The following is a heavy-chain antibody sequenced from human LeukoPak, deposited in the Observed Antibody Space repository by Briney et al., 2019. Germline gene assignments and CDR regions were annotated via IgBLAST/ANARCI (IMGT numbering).Heavy chain of an antibody. CDR2: IYYSGTT. Sequence: SETLSLTCAVYGGSFSGYYWGWVRQPPGKGLEWIGSIYYSGTTYYNPSLKSRVTISVDTSKKQFSLKLRSVTAADTAVYYCARHEWGITNAFDIWGQGTMVTVSS. V-gene: IGHV4-39*01. J-gene: IGHJ3*02. CDR3: ARHEWGITNAFDI. D-gene: IGHD1-14*01. CDR1: GGSFSGYY.